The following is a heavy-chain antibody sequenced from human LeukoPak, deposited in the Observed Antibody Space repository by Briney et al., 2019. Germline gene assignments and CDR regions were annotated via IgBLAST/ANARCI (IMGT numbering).Heavy chain of an antibody. J-gene: IGHJ4*02. Sequence: ASVKVSCKASGYTFTGYYMQWVRQAPGQGLEWMGWINPNSGGTNYAQKFQGRVTMTRDTSISTAYMELSRLRSDDTAVYYCARARRSICSSTSCFAPFDYWGQGTLVTVSS. V-gene: IGHV1-2*02. CDR2: INPNSGGT. CDR3: ARARRSICSSTSCFAPFDY. D-gene: IGHD2-2*01. CDR1: GYTFTGYY.